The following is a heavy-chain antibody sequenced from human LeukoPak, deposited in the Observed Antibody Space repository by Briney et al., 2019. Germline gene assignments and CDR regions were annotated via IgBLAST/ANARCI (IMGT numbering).Heavy chain of an antibody. V-gene: IGHV4-61*02. Sequence: SQTLSLTCTVSGGSISSGSYYWSWIRQPAGKGLERIGRIYTSGSTNYNPSLKSRVTISVDTSKNQFSLKLSSVTAADTAMYYCARLGRDGYNYIDYWGQGTLVTVSS. CDR3: ARLGRDGYNYIDY. D-gene: IGHD5-24*01. CDR1: GGSISSGSYY. CDR2: IYTSGST. J-gene: IGHJ4*02.